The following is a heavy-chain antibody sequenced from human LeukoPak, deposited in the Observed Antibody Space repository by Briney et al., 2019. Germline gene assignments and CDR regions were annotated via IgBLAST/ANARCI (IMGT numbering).Heavy chain of an antibody. J-gene: IGHJ4*02. V-gene: IGHV3-23*01. CDR2: ISGSGGST. Sequence: PGGSLRLSCAASGFTFSSYAMSWVRQAPGKGLEWVSAISGSGGSTYYADSVKGRFTISRGNAKNSLYLQMNSLRAEDTAVYYCARVATVTNHFDYWGQGTLVTVSS. D-gene: IGHD4-17*01. CDR3: ARVATVTNHFDY. CDR1: GFTFSSYA.